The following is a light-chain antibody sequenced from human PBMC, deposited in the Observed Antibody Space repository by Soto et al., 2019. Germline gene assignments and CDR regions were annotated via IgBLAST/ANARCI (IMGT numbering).Light chain of an antibody. Sequence: EIVLTQSPGTLSLSPGERATLSCRASQSVSSNFLAWYQQKPGQAPRLLIYGASRRATGIPDRFSGSGSGTDFTLTISRLESEDFALYYCQHYGSSPSTVGQGKRLEIK. V-gene: IGKV3-20*01. J-gene: IGKJ5*01. CDR1: QSVSSNF. CDR2: GAS. CDR3: QHYGSSPST.